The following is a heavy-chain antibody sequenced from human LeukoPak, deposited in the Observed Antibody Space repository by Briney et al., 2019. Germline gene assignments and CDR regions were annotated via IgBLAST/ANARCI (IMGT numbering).Heavy chain of an antibody. V-gene: IGHV1-2*02. J-gene: IGHJ6*03. CDR3: ASAAGVLPFFYMDV. D-gene: IGHD3-3*01. CDR2: INPNSGGT. Sequence: AASVKVSCKASGYTFTSYGISWVRQAPGQGLEWMGWINPNSGGTNYAQKFQGRVTMTRDTSISTAYMELSRLRSDDTAVYYCASAAGVLPFFYMDVWGKGTTVTVSS. CDR1: GYTFTSYG.